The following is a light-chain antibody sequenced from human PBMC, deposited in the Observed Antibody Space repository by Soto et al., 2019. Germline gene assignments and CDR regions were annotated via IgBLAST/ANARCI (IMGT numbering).Light chain of an antibody. CDR3: QQYNNWLWT. CDR2: GAS. J-gene: IGKJ1*01. Sequence: EIVMTQSPATLSVSPGERATLPCRASQSVSSNLAWYQQKPGQAPRLLIYGASTRATGIPARFSGSGSGTEFTLTISSLQSEDFEVYYCQQYNNWLWTFGQGTKV. CDR1: QSVSSN. V-gene: IGKV3-15*01.